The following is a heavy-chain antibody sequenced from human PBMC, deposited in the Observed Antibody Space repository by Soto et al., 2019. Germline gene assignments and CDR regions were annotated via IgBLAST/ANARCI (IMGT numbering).Heavy chain of an antibody. CDR3: ARAPIVVVPADNYYYYGMDV. D-gene: IGHD2-2*01. CDR1: GFTFSSCS. CDR2: ISGSGDTK. Sequence: PGGSLRLSCASSGFTFSSCSMNWVRQAPGKGLEWVSFISGSGDTKYYADSVKGRFTISRDNAKNSLYLQMSSLRAEDTAVYYCARAPIVVVPADNYYYYGMDVWGQGTTVTVSS. J-gene: IGHJ6*02. V-gene: IGHV3-48*01.